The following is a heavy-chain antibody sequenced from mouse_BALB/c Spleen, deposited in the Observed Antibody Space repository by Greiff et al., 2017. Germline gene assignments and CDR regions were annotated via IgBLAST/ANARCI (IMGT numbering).Heavy chain of an antibody. CDR2: ISSGSSTI. D-gene: IGHD2-1*01. V-gene: IGHV5-17*02. CDR1: GFTFSSFG. CDR3: ASGGNYGAMDY. J-gene: IGHJ4*01. Sequence: EVKLVESGGGLVQPGGSRKLSCAASGFTFSSFGMHWVRQAPEKGLEWVAYISSGSSTIYYADTVKGRFTISRDNPKNTLFLQMTSLRSEDTAMYYCASGGNYGAMDYWGQGTSVTVSS.